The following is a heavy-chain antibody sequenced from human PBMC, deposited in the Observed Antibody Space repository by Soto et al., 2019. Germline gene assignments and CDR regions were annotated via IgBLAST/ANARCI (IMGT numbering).Heavy chain of an antibody. J-gene: IGHJ3*02. D-gene: IGHD3-22*01. V-gene: IGHV4-30-4*01. CDR2: IYYSGST. CDR3: ARAASLYYYDSSGYLGDAFEI. Sequence: SETLSLTCTVSGGSISSCDYYWSWIRQPPGKGLEWIGYIYYSGSTYYNPSLKSRVTISVDTSKNQFSLKLSSVTAADTAVYYCARAASLYYYDSSGYLGDAFEIWGQGTMVSVSS. CDR1: GGSISSCDYY.